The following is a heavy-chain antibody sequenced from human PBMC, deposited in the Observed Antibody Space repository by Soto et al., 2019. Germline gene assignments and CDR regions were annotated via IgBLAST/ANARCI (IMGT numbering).Heavy chain of an antibody. J-gene: IGHJ4*02. CDR2: IYYSGST. V-gene: IGHV4-31*03. Sequence: QVQLQESGPGLVKPSQTLSLTCTVSAGHIISGGYYWSWISQHPGKGLEWIGYIYYSGSTYYNPSLKSRFTISVDTSKNQCSLKLSSVTAADTAVYYCASTSWGDDSSGYLFDYWGQGTLVTVSS. CDR3: ASTSWGDDSSGYLFDY. D-gene: IGHD3-22*01. CDR1: AGHIISGGYY.